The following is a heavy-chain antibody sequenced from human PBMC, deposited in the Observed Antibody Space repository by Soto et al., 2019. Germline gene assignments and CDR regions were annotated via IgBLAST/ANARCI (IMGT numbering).Heavy chain of an antibody. CDR2: ISYDGSNK. Sequence: LRLSCAASGFIFSSYAMHWVRQAPGKGLEWVAVISYDGSNKYYADSVKGRFTISRDNSKNTLYLQMDSLRAEDTAVYYCASGRSAIVGAKDYWGQETLVTVSS. V-gene: IGHV3-30-3*01. CDR1: GFIFSSYA. J-gene: IGHJ4*02. D-gene: IGHD1-26*01. CDR3: ASGRSAIVGAKDY.